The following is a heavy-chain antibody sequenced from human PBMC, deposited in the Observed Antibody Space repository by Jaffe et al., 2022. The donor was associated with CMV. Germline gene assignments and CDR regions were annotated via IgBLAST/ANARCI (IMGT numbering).Heavy chain of an antibody. CDR3: ARDRGYCSSTSCPPAYYYYYGMDV. V-gene: IGHV3-21*01. J-gene: IGHJ6*02. Sequence: EVQLVESGGGLVKPGGSLRLSCAASGFTFSSYSMNWVRQAPGKGLEWVSSISSSSSYIYYADSVKGRFTISRDNAKNSLYLQMNSLRAEDTAVYYCARDRGYCSSTSCPPAYYYYYGMDVWGQGTTVTVSS. D-gene: IGHD2-2*01. CDR1: GFTFSSYS. CDR2: ISSSSSYI.